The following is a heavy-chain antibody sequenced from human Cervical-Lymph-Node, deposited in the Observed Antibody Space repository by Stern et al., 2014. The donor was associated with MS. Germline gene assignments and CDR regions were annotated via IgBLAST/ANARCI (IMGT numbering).Heavy chain of an antibody. CDR2: VYHTGSA. CDR3: ARDQGFQLMNS. Sequence: VQLEESGPGLVRPSGTLSLTCAVSGDSISNDNWWSWVRQPPGKGLEGIGEVYHTGSANYDPSLKIRVTISVDKSKNQFSLRLTSMTAADTAVYYCARDQGFQLMNSWGQGTLVIVSS. J-gene: IGHJ4*02. CDR1: GDSISNDNW. V-gene: IGHV4-4*02. D-gene: IGHD2-2*01.